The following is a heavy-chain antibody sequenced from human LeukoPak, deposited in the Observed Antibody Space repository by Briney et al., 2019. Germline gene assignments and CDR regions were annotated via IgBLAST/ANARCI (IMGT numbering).Heavy chain of an antibody. CDR1: GFSFSTYA. D-gene: IGHD3-10*01. CDR2: ISYEGSNK. J-gene: IGHJ4*02. Sequence: PGGSLTLLCGASGFSFSTYAMHWPRQAPGKGLVGVAFISYEGSNKYYTGSVKGRFTDSRDNSKNTLYLQMNTLRAEGTAVYRCAKDYGMGTYFGSWGQGALVAVSS. V-gene: IGHV3-30*18. CDR3: AKDYGMGTYFGS.